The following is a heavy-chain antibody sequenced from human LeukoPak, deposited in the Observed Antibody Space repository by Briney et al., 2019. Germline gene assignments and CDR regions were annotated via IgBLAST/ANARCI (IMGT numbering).Heavy chain of an antibody. CDR3: ARSDGYGLVGI. J-gene: IGHJ3*02. CDR1: GGSFSGYY. D-gene: IGHD3-10*01. V-gene: IGHV4-34*01. CDR2: INHSGST. Sequence: SETLSLTCAVYGGSFSGYYWSWIRQPPGKGLEWIGEINHSGSTNYNPSLKSRVTISVDTSKNQFSLKLSSVTAADTAVYYCARSDGYGLVGIWGQGTMITVSS.